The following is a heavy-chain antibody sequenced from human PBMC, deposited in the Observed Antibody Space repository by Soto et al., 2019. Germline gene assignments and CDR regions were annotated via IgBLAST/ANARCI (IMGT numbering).Heavy chain of an antibody. CDR1: GYTFTSYG. Sequence: ASVKVSCKASGYTFTSYGISWVRQAPGQGLEWMGWISAYNGNTNYAQKLQGRVTMTTDTSTGTAYMELGSLRSDDTAGYYCARAPGMVATILDYWGQGTLVTVSS. CDR3: ARAPGMVATILDY. D-gene: IGHD5-12*01. CDR2: ISAYNGNT. J-gene: IGHJ4*02. V-gene: IGHV1-18*01.